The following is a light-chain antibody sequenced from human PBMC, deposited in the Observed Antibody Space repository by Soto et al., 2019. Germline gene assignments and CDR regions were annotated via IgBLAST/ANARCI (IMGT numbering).Light chain of an antibody. CDR2: GAS. V-gene: IGKV3-20*01. CDR3: QQYGSSPWT. J-gene: IGKJ1*01. CDR1: QSVSSSY. Sequence: VFPHSPGPLSLSPGEIATLSCRASQSVSSSYLAWYQQKPGQAPRLLIYGASSRATGIPDRFSGSGSGTDFTLTISRLEPEDFAVYYCQQYGSSPWTFGQGTKVDI.